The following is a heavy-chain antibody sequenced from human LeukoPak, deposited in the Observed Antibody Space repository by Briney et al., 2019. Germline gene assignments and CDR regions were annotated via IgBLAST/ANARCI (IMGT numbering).Heavy chain of an antibody. CDR2: IYYSGST. D-gene: IGHD5-18*01. V-gene: IGHV4-59*01. CDR3: ARGLGYRYTIGY. Sequence: PSETLSLTCTVSGGSISSYYWSWIRQPPGKGLEWIGYIYYSGSTNYNPSLKSRVTISVDTSKNQFSLKLSSVTAADTAVYYCARGLGYRYTIGYWGQGTLVTVSS. CDR1: GGSISSYY. J-gene: IGHJ4*02.